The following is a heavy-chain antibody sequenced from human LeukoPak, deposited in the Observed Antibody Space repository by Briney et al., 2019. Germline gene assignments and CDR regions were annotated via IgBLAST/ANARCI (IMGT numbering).Heavy chain of an antibody. V-gene: IGHV3-74*01. J-gene: IGHJ4*02. D-gene: IGHD1-26*01. Sequence: GGSLRLSCAASGLTFSSYWMHWVRHAPGKGLVWVSRINSDGSTTNYADSVKGRFTISRDNAKNTLDLQMNSLRAEDTAVYYCARRSSGSPPYYFDYWGQGTLVIVSS. CDR3: ARRSSGSPPYYFDY. CDR1: GLTFSSYW. CDR2: INSDGSTT.